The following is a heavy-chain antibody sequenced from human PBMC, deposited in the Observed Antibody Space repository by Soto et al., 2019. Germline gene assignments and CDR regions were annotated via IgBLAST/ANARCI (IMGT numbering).Heavy chain of an antibody. CDR1: GCTFSNAW. V-gene: IGHV3-15*07. CDR3: TSTPHSGYSSGWYY. J-gene: IGHJ4*02. D-gene: IGHD6-19*01. Sequence: LRLSCAASGCTFSNAWMNWVRQAPGKGLEWVGRIKSKTDGGTTDYAAPVKGRFTISRDDSKNTLYLRMNSLKTEDTAVYYCTSTPHSGYSSGWYYWGQGTLVTVSS. CDR2: IKSKTDGGTT.